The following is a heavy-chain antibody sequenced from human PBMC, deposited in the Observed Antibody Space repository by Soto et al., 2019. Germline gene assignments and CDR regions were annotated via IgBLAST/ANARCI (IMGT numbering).Heavy chain of an antibody. J-gene: IGHJ6*02. Sequence: SGSTLVNPTETLTLTCTVSGFSLSTGRMGVSWIRQPPGKALEWLAHIFSDNERSYSTSMQGRLTISKDPSGSQVVLSMTNLDPVDTGTYYCVRMNAGSYQFYYAMDVWGQGTTVTVSS. CDR1: GFSLSTGRMG. V-gene: IGHV2-26*01. CDR3: VRMNAGSYQFYYAMDV. CDR2: IFSDNER. D-gene: IGHD1-1*01.